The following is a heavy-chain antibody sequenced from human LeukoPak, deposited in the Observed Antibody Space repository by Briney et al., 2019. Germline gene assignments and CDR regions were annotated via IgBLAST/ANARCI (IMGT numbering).Heavy chain of an antibody. Sequence: ASVKVSCKASGYTFTSYYMHWVRQAPGQGLEWVGIINPSGGSTSYAQKFQGRVTMTRDTSTSTVYMELSSLRSEDTAVYYCARDRNPGQSNFLFDYWGQGTLVTVSS. CDR3: ARDRNPGQSNFLFDY. J-gene: IGHJ4*02. D-gene: IGHD4/OR15-4a*01. V-gene: IGHV1-46*01. CDR2: INPSGGST. CDR1: GYTFTSYY.